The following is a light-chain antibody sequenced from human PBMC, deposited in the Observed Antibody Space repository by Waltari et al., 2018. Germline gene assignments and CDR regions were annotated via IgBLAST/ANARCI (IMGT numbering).Light chain of an antibody. J-gene: IGKJ4*01. CDR1: QSISNN. Sequence: DIQMTQSPSSLSASVGDRVTITCRASQSISNNLNWYQQKPGKAPKLLIYATSVLQSGVPSRFSGRGSGTDFTLTISSLQPEDFATYYCQQSYTTPLTFGGGTKVEIK. CDR3: QQSYTTPLT. V-gene: IGKV1-39*01. CDR2: ATS.